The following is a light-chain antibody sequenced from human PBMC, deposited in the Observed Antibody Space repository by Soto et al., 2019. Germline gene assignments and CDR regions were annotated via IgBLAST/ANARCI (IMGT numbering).Light chain of an antibody. CDR3: RRGSHGYT. V-gene: IGKV2-30*01. J-gene: IGKJ2*01. Sequence: DVVMTQSPLSLPVTLGQPASISCRSSQSLVYSDGNTYLDWFQQRPGQSPRRLMYKVSNRDSGVPDGFGGSGSGTDFTLQISRVEAEDVGVSYCRRGSHGYTFGQGTKLEIK. CDR2: KVS. CDR1: QSLVYSDGNTY.